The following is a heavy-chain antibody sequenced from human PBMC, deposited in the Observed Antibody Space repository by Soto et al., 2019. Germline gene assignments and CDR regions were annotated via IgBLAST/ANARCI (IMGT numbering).Heavy chain of an antibody. CDR2: IDSSGEK. D-gene: IGHD3-16*01. V-gene: IGHV2-26*01. Sequence: QVTLKESGPVLVKPTETLTLRCTVSGLSITDSEMGVSWIRQPPGKALEWLAHIDSSGEKSYRTFLKSRLTISKDTSKSQIVLIMTNMDPADTATYYCARRHLAVAVSPWFDPWGQGILVIVSS. CDR3: ARRHLAVAVSPWFDP. J-gene: IGHJ5*02. CDR1: GLSITDSEMG.